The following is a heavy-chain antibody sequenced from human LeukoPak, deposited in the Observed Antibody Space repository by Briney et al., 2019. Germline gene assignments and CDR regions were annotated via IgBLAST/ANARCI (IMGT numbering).Heavy chain of an antibody. D-gene: IGHD3-16*01. CDR1: GFSLSTSGVG. V-gene: IGHV4-39*01. CDR2: IYYSGST. Sequence: SGPTLVKPTQTLTLTCTFSGFSLSTSGVGVGWIRQPPGKGLEWIGTIYYSGSTYYNPSLKSRVTISVDTSMNQFSLKLSSVTAADTAVYYCARHNKGGGEWPGFCDYWGQGTLVTVSS. CDR3: ARHNKGGGEWPGFCDY. J-gene: IGHJ4*02.